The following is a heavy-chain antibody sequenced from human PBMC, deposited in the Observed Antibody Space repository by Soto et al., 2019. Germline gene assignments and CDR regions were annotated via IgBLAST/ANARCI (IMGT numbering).Heavy chain of an antibody. D-gene: IGHD5-18*01. J-gene: IGHJ4*02. CDR1: GFTFSTEC. CDR2: ISGSDDST. V-gene: IGHV3-23*01. CDR3: ARNEYSYDY. Sequence: HPGGSLRLSCAASGFTFSTECMNWVRQAPGKGLEWDSSISGSDDSTYYADSVKGRFTISRDNSKNTLYLQMNSLRAEDTAVYYCARNEYSYDYWGLGTLVTVSS.